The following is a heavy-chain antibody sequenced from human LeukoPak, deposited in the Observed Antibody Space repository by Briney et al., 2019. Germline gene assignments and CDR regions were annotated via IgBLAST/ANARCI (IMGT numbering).Heavy chain of an antibody. J-gene: IGHJ6*04. D-gene: IGHD1-1*01. CDR1: GFTFNSYW. CDR3: ARDSLSGNWNDVVLMDV. Sequence: PGGSLRLSCAASGFTFNSYWMHWVRQAPGKGLVWVSRINSDGSSTSYADSVKGRFTISRDNAKNTLYLQMNSLRAEDTAVYYCARDSLSGNWNDVVLMDVWGKGTTVTVSS. CDR2: INSDGSST. V-gene: IGHV3-74*01.